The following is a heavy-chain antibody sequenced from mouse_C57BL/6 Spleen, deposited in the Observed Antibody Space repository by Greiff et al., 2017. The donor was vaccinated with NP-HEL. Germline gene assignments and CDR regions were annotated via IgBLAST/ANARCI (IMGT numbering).Heavy chain of an antibody. V-gene: IGHV1-47*01. D-gene: IGHD5-2*01. Sequence: VKLQESGAELVKPGASVKMSCKASGYTFTTYPIEWMKQNHGKSLEWIGNFHPYNDDTKYNEKFKGKATLTVEKSSSTVYLELSRLTSDDSAVYYCARGGEYPYYYAMDYWGQGTSVTVSS. J-gene: IGHJ4*01. CDR3: ARGGEYPYYYAMDY. CDR2: FHPYNDDT. CDR1: GYTFTTYP.